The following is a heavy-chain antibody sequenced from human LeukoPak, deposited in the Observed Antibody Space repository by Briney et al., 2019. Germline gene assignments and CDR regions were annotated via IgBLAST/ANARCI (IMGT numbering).Heavy chain of an antibody. Sequence: PSETLSLTCTVSGGSISSYYWSWIRQPPGKGPEWIGYMYYSGSTNYNPSLKSRVTISVDTSKNQFSLKLSSVTAADTAVYYCARDARRGWFDPWGQGTLVTVSS. J-gene: IGHJ5*02. V-gene: IGHV4-59*01. CDR1: GGSISSYY. CDR3: ARDARRGWFDP. D-gene: IGHD3-10*01. CDR2: MYYSGST.